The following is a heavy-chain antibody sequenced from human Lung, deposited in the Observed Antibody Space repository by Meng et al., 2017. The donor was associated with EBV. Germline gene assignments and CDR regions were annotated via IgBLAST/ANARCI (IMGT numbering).Heavy chain of an antibody. CDR2: ISGGGGST. D-gene: IGHD3-10*01. CDR1: GFLLSNA. V-gene: IGHV3-23*04. CDR3: AKDLWERDGSGASNLDY. Sequence: EVQLVESGGGSVKPGGFRMSWCAASGFLLSNAWMNWVRQAPGKGLEWVSVISGGGGSTYYAGSVKGRFTISRDNSKNTLYLQMNNLRAEDTAIYYCAKDLWERDGSGASNLDYWGQGTLFTVSS. J-gene: IGHJ4*02.